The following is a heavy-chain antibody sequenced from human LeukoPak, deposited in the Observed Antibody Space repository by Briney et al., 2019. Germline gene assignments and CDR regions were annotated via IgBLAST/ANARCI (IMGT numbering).Heavy chain of an antibody. CDR1: GFTFSDYY. J-gene: IGHJ4*02. CDR2: IYSGGIT. D-gene: IGHD3-16*01. CDR3: AREESRGGGFDY. Sequence: LPGGSLRLSCAASGFTFSDYYMSWVRQAPGKGLEWVSVIYSGGITYYADSVKGRFSISRDNSKNTLYLQMNSLRAEDTAVYYCAREESRGGGFDYWGQGTLVTVSS. V-gene: IGHV3-66*01.